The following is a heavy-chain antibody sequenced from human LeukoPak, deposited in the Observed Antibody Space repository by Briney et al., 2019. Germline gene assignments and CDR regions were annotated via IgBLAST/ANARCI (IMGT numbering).Heavy chain of an antibody. CDR3: AKRGVVIRVFLVGFHKEAYYFDS. CDR1: GITLSNYG. J-gene: IGHJ4*02. V-gene: IGHV3-23*01. Sequence: GGSLRLSCAVSGITLSNYGMSWVRQAPGKGLEWVAGLSGSGGGTNYADSVQGRFTTSRDNPKNTLYLQMNSLRAEDTAVYFCAKRGVVIRVFLVGFHKEAYYFDSWGQGALVTVSS. CDR2: LSGSGGGT. D-gene: IGHD3-10*01.